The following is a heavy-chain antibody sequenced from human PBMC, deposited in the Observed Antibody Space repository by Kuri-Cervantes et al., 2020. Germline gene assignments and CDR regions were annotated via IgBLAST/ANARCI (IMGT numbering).Heavy chain of an antibody. V-gene: IGHV3-7*01. CDR2: IKQDGSEK. J-gene: IGHJ4*02. Sequence: GGSLRLSCAASGFTFSDNWMSWVRQAPGKGLEWVANIKQDGSEKYYVDSVKGRFTISRDNAKNSVQLQMNSLRGEDTAVYYCTTFEKWGQGTLVTVSS. D-gene: IGHD1-14*01. CDR1: GFTFSDNW. CDR3: TTFEK.